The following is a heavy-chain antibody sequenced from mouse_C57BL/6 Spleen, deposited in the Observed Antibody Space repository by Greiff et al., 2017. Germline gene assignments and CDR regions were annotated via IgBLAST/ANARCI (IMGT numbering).Heavy chain of an antibody. CDR1: GYAFSSSW. D-gene: IGHD2-3*01. CDR3: ARNFLDGYSPLFAY. J-gene: IGHJ3*01. V-gene: IGHV1-82*01. CDR2: IYPGDGDT. Sequence: QVQLQQSGPELVKPGASVKISCKASGYAFSSSWMNWVKQRPGKGLEWIGRIYPGDGDTTYNGKFKGKATLTADKSSSTAYMQLSSLTSEDSAVYFCARNFLDGYSPLFAYWGQGTLVTVAA.